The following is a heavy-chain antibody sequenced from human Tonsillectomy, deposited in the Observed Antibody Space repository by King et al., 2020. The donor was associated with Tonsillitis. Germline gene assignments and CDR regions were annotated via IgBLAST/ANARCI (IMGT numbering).Heavy chain of an antibody. J-gene: IGHJ4*02. CDR1: GFTFSIYS. CDR2: ISGSGDLT. V-gene: IGHV3-23*04. Sequence: DVQLVESGGDLVQPGGSLRLSCAASGFTFSIYSMTWVRQAPGKGLEWVSTISGSGDLTKYAESVKGRFIISRDNTQNTLFLQMNSLRVEDTAVYYCAKVRRDWGQGILVTVSS. CDR3: AKVRRD.